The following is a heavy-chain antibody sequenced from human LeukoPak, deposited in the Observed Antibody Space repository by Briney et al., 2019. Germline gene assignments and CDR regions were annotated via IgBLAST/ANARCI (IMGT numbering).Heavy chain of an antibody. Sequence: GGSLRLSCAASGFTFDDYGMSCVRQAPGKGLEWVSGINWNGVSTGYADSVKGRFTISRDNAKNSLYLQMNSLRAEDTALYYCAREKGYSYGFPFDYWGQGTLVTVSS. CDR3: AREKGYSYGFPFDY. J-gene: IGHJ4*02. CDR1: GFTFDDYG. V-gene: IGHV3-20*04. D-gene: IGHD5-18*01. CDR2: INWNGVST.